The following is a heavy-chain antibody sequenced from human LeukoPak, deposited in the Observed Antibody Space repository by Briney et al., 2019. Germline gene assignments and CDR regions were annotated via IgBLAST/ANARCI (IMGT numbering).Heavy chain of an antibody. CDR3: ARVFVVVPAATTREAFDI. V-gene: IGHV3-48*04. D-gene: IGHD2-2*01. CDR2: ISSSSSTI. CDR1: GFTFSSYA. Sequence: GGSLRLSCAASGFTFSSYAMHWVRQAPGKGLEWVSYISSSSSTIYYADSVKGRFTISRDNAKNSLYLQMNSLRAEDTAVYYCARVFVVVPAATTREAFDIWGQGTMVTVSS. J-gene: IGHJ3*02.